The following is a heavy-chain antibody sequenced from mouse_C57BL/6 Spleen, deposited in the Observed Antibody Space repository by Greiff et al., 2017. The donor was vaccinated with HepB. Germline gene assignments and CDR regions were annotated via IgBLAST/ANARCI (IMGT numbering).Heavy chain of an antibody. J-gene: IGHJ2*01. CDR1: GYAFSSSW. V-gene: IGHV1-82*01. D-gene: IGHD1-1*01. CDR3: ARDYYGHLDY. Sequence: VQLVESGPELVKPGASVKISCKASGYAFSSSWMNWVKQRPGKGLEWIGRIYPGDGDTNYNGKFKGKATLTADKSSSTAYMQLSSLTSEDSAVYFCARDYYGHLDYWGQGTTLTVSS. CDR2: IYPGDGDT.